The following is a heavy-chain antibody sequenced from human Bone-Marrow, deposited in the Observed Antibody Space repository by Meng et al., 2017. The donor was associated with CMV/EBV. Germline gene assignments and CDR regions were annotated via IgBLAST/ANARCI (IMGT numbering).Heavy chain of an antibody. CDR3: ARGCGSTSCYLPWGMDV. Sequence: ASVKVSCKASGGTFSSYDINWVRQATGQGLEWVGWKNPNSGNTGYAQKFQGRVTMTRNTSISTAYMELSSLRSEDTAVYYCARGCGSTSCYLPWGMDVWGQGTTVTVSS. CDR2: KNPNSGNT. CDR1: GGTFSSYD. V-gene: IGHV1-8*02. D-gene: IGHD2-2*01. J-gene: IGHJ6*02.